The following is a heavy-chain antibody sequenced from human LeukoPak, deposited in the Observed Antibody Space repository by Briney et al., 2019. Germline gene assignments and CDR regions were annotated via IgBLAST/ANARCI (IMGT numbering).Heavy chain of an antibody. CDR3: ARLPVATYYYYYMDV. D-gene: IGHD4-23*01. V-gene: IGHV4-38-2*02. Sequence: SETLSLICTVSGYSITSAYYWGWIRQPPGKGLEGIGSFFLKGSTYYNPSLKSRVTISVDTSTNQFSLELSSVTAADTAVYYCARLPVATYYYYYMDVWGKGTTVTISS. CDR2: FFLKGST. CDR1: GYSITSAYY. J-gene: IGHJ6*03.